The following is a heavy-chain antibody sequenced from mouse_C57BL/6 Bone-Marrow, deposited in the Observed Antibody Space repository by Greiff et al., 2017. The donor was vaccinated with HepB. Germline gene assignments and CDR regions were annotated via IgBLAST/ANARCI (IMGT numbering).Heavy chain of an antibody. CDR2: IDPSDSYI. CDR1: GDTFTSYW. CDR3: ARRASLLSWFAY. J-gene: IGHJ3*01. D-gene: IGHD3-1*01. V-gene: IGHV1-50*01. Sequence: QVQLQQPGAEFVKPGASVKLSCKASGDTFTSYWMQWVKQRPGQGLEWIGEIDPSDSYINYNQKFKGKATLTVDTSSTTAYMQLSSLTSEDSAVYYWARRASLLSWFAYWGQGTLVTVSA.